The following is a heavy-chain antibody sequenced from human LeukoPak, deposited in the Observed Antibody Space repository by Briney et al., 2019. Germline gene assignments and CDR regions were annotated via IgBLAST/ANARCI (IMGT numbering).Heavy chain of an antibody. CDR3: ARLVASPLGYNGMDV. D-gene: IGHD3-16*01. V-gene: IGHV4-59*01. CDR2: IYYSGSS. Sequence: PSETLSLTCTVSGGSLSSYYWSWIRQPPGKGLEWIGYIYYSGSSNYNPSLKSRVTISVDTSRNQFSLKLSSVTTADTAVYYCARLVASPLGYNGMDVWGQGTTVTVSS. J-gene: IGHJ6*02. CDR1: GGSLSSYY.